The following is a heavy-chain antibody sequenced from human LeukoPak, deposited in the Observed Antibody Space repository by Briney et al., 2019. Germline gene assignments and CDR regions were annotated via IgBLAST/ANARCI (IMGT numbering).Heavy chain of an antibody. V-gene: IGHV3-30*04. J-gene: IGHJ5*02. CDR3: AREGAEYYYKTSSWFDP. CDR1: GFTFSSYA. Sequence: GRSLRLSSAASGFTFSSYAMHWVRQAPGKGLGWVAVISYDGSNKYYADSVKGRFTISRDNSKNTLYLQMNSLRAEDTAVYDCAREGAEYYYKTSSWFDPWGQGTLVTVSS. CDR2: ISYDGSNK. D-gene: IGHD3-10*01.